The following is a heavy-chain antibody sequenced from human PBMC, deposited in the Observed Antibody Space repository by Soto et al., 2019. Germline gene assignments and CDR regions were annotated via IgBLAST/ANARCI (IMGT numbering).Heavy chain of an antibody. J-gene: IGHJ4*02. V-gene: IGHV4-59*01. D-gene: IGHD5-18*01. CDR3: ARGRGRGYSYGLDY. Sequence: SETLSLTCTVSGGSISSYYWSWIRQPPGKGLEWIGYIYYSGSTNYNPSLKSRVTISVDTSKNQFSLKLSSVTAADTAVYYCARGRGRGYSYGLDYWGQGPLVTVSS. CDR1: GGSISSYY. CDR2: IYYSGST.